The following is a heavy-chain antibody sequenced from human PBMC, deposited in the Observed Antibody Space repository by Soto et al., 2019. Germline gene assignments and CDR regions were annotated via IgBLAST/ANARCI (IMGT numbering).Heavy chain of an antibody. J-gene: IGHJ6*02. CDR1: GFTFSSYG. Sequence: VGSLRLSCAASGFTFSSYGMHWVRQAPGKGLEWVAVISYDGGNKYYADSVKGRFSISRDNPKNTLYLQLNNLRVEDTAVYYCAKVLGYCSSSSCSRGAFYFYGMDVWGQGTTVTVSS. CDR3: AKVLGYCSSSSCSRGAFYFYGMDV. D-gene: IGHD2-2*01. CDR2: ISYDGGNK. V-gene: IGHV3-30*18.